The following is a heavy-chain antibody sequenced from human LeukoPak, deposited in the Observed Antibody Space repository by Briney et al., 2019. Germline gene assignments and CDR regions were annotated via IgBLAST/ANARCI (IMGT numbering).Heavy chain of an antibody. J-gene: IGHJ4*02. CDR1: GFTFDDYA. D-gene: IGHD5-12*01. V-gene: IGHV3-9*01. CDR2: LTWKSGNI. CDR3: AKETYTAFDF. Sequence: GGSLRLSCAASGFTFDDYAMHWVRQAPGKGLEWVSGLTWKSGNIDYADSVKGRFTISRDNAKNSLYLQMNSLRAEDTALYYCAKETYTAFDFGGPGTLVTVSS.